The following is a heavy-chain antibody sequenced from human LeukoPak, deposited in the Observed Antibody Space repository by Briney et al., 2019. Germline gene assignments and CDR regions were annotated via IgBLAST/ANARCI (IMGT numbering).Heavy chain of an antibody. CDR2: ISYDGSNK. V-gene: IGHV3-30*04. J-gene: IGHJ5*02. D-gene: IGHD2-2*01. CDR3: ARVPLGYCSSTSCLNWFDP. Sequence: GGSLRLSCAASGFTFSSYAMHWVRQAPGKGLEWVAVISYDGSNKYYADSVKGRFTISRDNSKNTLYLQMNSLRAEDTAVYHCARVPLGYCSSTSCLNWFDPWGQGTLVTVSS. CDR1: GFTFSSYA.